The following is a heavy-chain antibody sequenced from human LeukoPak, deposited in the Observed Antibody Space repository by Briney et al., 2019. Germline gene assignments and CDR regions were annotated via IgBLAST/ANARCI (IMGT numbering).Heavy chain of an antibody. D-gene: IGHD4-17*01. CDR3: ARAPPTTTDYGDYLTRWDYFDY. CDR2: INWNGGST. CDR1: GFTFDDYG. V-gene: IGHV3-20*01. Sequence: PGGSLRLSCAASGFTFDDYGMSWVRQAPGKGLEWVSGINWNGGSTGYADSVKGRFTISRDNAKNSLYLQMNSLRAEDTALCHCARAPPTTTDYGDYLTRWDYFDYWGQGTLVTVSS. J-gene: IGHJ4*02.